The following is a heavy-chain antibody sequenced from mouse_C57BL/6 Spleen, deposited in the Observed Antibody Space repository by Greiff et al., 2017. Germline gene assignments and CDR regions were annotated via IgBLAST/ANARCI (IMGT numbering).Heavy chain of an antibody. J-gene: IGHJ3*01. CDR3: ARGGFFAD. CDR1: GFTFSSYA. CDR2: ISDGGSYT. Sequence: EVNVVESGGGLVKPGESLKLSCAASGFTFSSYAMSWVRQTPEKRLEWVATISDGGSYTYYPDNVKGRFTISRDNAKNNLYLQMSHLKSEDTAMYYCARGGFFADWGQGTLVTVSA. V-gene: IGHV5-4*03.